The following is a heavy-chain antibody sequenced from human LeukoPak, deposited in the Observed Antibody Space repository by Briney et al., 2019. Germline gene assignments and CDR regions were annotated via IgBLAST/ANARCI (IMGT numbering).Heavy chain of an antibody. CDR3: ARDRGLRYFDWLLSEFDY. CDR2: INPNGGGT. Sequence: ASVKVSCKASGYTFTGYYMDWVRQAPGQGLEWMGWINPNGGGTNYAQKFQGRVTMTGDTSISTAYMELSRLRSDDTAVYYCARDRGLRYFDWLLSEFDYWGQGTLVTVSS. D-gene: IGHD3-9*01. CDR1: GYTFTGYY. J-gene: IGHJ4*02. V-gene: IGHV1-2*02.